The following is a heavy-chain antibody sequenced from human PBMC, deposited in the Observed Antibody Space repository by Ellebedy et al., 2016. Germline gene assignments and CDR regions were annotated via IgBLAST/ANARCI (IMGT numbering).Heavy chain of an antibody. CDR3: ARRRDGYNDY. J-gene: IGHJ4*02. D-gene: IGHD5-24*01. CDR1: GGSISSYY. Sequence: SETLSLXCPVSGGSISSYYWSWIRQPPGKGLEWIGYIYYSGSTNYNPSLKSRVTISVDTSKNQFSLKLSSVTAADTAVYYCARRRDGYNDYWGQGTLVTVSS. V-gene: IGHV4-59*08. CDR2: IYYSGST.